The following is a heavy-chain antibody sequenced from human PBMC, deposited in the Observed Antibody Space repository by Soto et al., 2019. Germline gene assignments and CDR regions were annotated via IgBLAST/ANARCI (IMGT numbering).Heavy chain of an antibody. Sequence: LSLTCSVSGASTSNYHYSWIRQSPGKGLEWIGYVYHRGTTYYTPSLKSRVNMSVDTSTNEFYLNLKSVTAADTAVYYCALGGYNYGRPFDFWGQGTLVTVSS. D-gene: IGHD5-18*01. CDR2: VYHRGTT. J-gene: IGHJ4*02. V-gene: IGHV4-59*01. CDR1: GASTSNYH. CDR3: ALGGYNYGRPFDF.